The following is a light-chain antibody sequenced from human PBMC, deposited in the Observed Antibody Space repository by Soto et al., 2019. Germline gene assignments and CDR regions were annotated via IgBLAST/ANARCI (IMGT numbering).Light chain of an antibody. CDR1: QSVSSY. V-gene: IGKV3-11*01. CDR3: QQRSSWPRT. J-gene: IGKJ1*01. Sequence: EIVLTQSPATLSLSPGERATLSCRASQSVSSYLAWYQQKPGQAPRLLIYDASNRGTGIPARFSGSGSGTDFTLTISSLEPEDFAVYYCQQRSSWPRTFGQGTKVEIK. CDR2: DAS.